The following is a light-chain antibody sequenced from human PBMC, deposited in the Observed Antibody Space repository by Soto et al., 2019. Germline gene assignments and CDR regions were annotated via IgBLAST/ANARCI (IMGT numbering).Light chain of an antibody. Sequence: DIVMTQSPASLAVSLGERATINCKSSQSVLYSSNNKNNLVWYQQKPGQPPKLLIYWAATRESGVTDRFSGSGSGTDFTLTISILQAEDVAVYYCQQSYSTPPTFGQGTQVEIK. CDR3: QQSYSTPPT. J-gene: IGKJ1*01. V-gene: IGKV4-1*01. CDR1: QSVLYSSNNKNN. CDR2: WAA.